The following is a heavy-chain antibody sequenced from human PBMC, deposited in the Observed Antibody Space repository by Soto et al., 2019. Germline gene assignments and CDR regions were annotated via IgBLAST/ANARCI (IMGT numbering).Heavy chain of an antibody. D-gene: IGHD1-26*01. V-gene: IGHV3-48*02. CDR2: ISSNSVTI. CDR1: GFIFRKYS. Sequence: GGSLRLSCGASGFIFRKYSMNWVRQAPGKGLEWLSYISSNSVTICYADSVRGRFTIFRDNAKNSLYLQMNSLRDEDTAVYYCAREDILGTRSFDYWGQGALVTVSS. CDR3: AREDILGTRSFDY. J-gene: IGHJ4*02.